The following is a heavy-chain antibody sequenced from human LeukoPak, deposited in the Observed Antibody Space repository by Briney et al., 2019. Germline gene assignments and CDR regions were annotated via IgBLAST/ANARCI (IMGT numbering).Heavy chain of an antibody. CDR2: ISAYNGNT. J-gene: IGHJ4*02. Sequence: EASVKVSCKASGYTFTSYGMSWVRQAPGQGLEWMGWISAYNGNTNYAQKLQGIVTITTDTSTSTAYMELRSLRSDDTAVYYCARASTMYYYDSSVDWGQGTLVTVSS. D-gene: IGHD3-22*01. CDR1: GYTFTSYG. V-gene: IGHV1-18*01. CDR3: ARASTMYYYDSSVD.